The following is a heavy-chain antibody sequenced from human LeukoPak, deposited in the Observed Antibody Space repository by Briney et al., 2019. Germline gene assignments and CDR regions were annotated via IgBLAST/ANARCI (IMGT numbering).Heavy chain of an antibody. Sequence: GSLRLSCAASGFTFSSYGMHWVRQAPGKGLEWVSAISRSGGDTEYADSVKGRFTISRDNSKNTLYMQMNSLRAEDAAVYYCAKCGTTCYANAFYIWGQGTMVTVSS. CDR1: GFTFSSYG. V-gene: IGHV3-23*01. J-gene: IGHJ3*02. D-gene: IGHD2-2*01. CDR3: AKCGTTCYANAFYI. CDR2: ISRSGGDT.